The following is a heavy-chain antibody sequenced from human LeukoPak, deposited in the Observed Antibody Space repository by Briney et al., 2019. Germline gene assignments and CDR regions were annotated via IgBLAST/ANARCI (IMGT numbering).Heavy chain of an antibody. J-gene: IGHJ4*02. CDR2: TYYNSKWNN. CDR1: GDSVSSNSAS. D-gene: IGHD5/OR15-5a*01. Sequence: SQTLSLTCAISGDSVSSNSASWNWFRQSPSRGLEWLGRTYYNSKWNNDYAASVESRVTIYPDTFKNQFSQQLSSVTPEDTAVYYCARRTYSVYVGHFDYWGQGTLVTVSS. CDR3: ARRTYSVYVGHFDY. V-gene: IGHV6-1*01.